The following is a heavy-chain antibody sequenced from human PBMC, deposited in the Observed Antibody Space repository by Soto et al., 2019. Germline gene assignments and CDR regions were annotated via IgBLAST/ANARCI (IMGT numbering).Heavy chain of an antibody. CDR1: GGSISSYY. CDR2: IYYSGST. Sequence: PSETLALTCTVSGGSISSYYWSWIRQPPGKGLEWIGYIYYSGSTNYNPSLKSRVTISVDTSKNQFSLKLSSVTAADTAVYYCARDHYGSASYGYFDYWGQGTLVTVS. J-gene: IGHJ4*02. D-gene: IGHD3-10*01. CDR3: ARDHYGSASYGYFDY. V-gene: IGHV4-59*01.